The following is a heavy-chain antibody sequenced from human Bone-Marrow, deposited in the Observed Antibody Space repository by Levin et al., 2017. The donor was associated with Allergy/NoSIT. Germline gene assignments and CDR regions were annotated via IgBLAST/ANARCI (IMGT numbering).Heavy chain of an antibody. CDR1: GFTFSGSV. D-gene: IGHD3-3*01. CDR2: IRSRGNTYAT. Sequence: HAGGSLRLSCAASGFTFSGSVMHWVRQASGKGLEWVGRIRSRGNTYATTYLASVKGRFTISRDDSKNTAYLQMNSLKTEDTAVYFCAYHDDFWSGFYPLYFDPWGQGTLVTVSS. CDR3: AYHDDFWSGFYPLYFDP. J-gene: IGHJ5*02. V-gene: IGHV3-73*01.